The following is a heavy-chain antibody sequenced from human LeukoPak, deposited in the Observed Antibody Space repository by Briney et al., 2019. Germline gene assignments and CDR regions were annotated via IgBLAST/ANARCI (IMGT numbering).Heavy chain of an antibody. CDR1: GYSISSGYY. D-gene: IGHD5-24*01. V-gene: IGHV4-38-2*02. CDR2: IYHSGSA. CDR3: ARMGGTERWRIIQH. J-gene: IGHJ1*01. Sequence: KPSETLSLTCTVSGYSISSGYYWGWIRQPPGKGLEWIGSIYHSGSAYYNPSLKSRVTISVDTSKNQFSLKLSSVTAADTAAYYCARMGGTERWRIIQHWGQGTLVTVSS.